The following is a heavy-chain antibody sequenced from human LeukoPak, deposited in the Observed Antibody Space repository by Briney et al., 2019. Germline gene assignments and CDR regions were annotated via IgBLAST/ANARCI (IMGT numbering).Heavy chain of an antibody. D-gene: IGHD4-17*01. Sequence: SETLSLTCAVYGGSFSGYYWSWIRQPPGKGLEWIGEINHSGSTNYNPSLKSRVTISVDTSKNQFSLKLSSVAAADTAVYYCARGRRYGDYYDYWGQGTLVTVSS. CDR2: INHSGST. CDR1: GGSFSGYY. J-gene: IGHJ4*02. CDR3: ARGRRYGDYYDY. V-gene: IGHV4-34*01.